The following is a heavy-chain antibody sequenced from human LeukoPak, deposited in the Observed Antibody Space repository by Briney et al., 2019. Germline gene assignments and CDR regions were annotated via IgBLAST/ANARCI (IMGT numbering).Heavy chain of an antibody. CDR3: ARDYSSTWYYFDY. CDR2: IKTDGGST. Sequence: GGSLRLSCAASGFSFSSYWMHWVRQAPGKGLVWVSRIKTDGGSTSYADSVKGRFTISRDNAKNTLYLQMNSLRVEDTAVYYCARDYSSTWYYFDYWGQGTPVTVSS. D-gene: IGHD6-13*01. CDR1: GFSFSSYW. J-gene: IGHJ4*02. V-gene: IGHV3-74*01.